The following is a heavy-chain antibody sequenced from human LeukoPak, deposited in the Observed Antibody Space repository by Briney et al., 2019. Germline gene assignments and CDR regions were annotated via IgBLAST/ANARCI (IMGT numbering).Heavy chain of an antibody. V-gene: IGHV1-24*01. Sequence: ASGKVSCKVSGYTLTELSMHWVRQAPGKGLEWMGGFDPADGETIYAQKFQGRVSMTEDTSTDTAYMELRSLRSEDTAVYYCANLLLEIAVGSGVHGRDVWGQGTTVTVSS. J-gene: IGHJ6*02. CDR2: FDPADGET. CDR3: ANLLLEIAVGSGVHGRDV. CDR1: GYTLTELS. D-gene: IGHD2-2*01.